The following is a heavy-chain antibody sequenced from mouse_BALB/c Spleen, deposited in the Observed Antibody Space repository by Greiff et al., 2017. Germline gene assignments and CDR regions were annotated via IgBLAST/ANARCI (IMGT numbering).Heavy chain of an antibody. D-gene: IGHD1-1*01. CDR1: GFTFSSYA. CDR2: ISSGGST. CDR3: ASVRDYYGSSSFDY. V-gene: IGHV5-6-5*01. J-gene: IGHJ2*01. Sequence: DVQLVESGGGLVKPGGSLKLSCAASGFTFSSYAMSWVRQTPEKRLEWVASISSGGSTYYPDSVMGRFTIARDNARNILYLQMSSLRSEDTDMYYCASVRDYYGSSSFDYWGQGTTLTVSS.